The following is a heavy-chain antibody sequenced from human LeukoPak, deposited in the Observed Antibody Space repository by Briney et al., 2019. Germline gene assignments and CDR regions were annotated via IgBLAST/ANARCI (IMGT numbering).Heavy chain of an antibody. CDR1: GESFNRYY. CDR3: ARGSPKHDS. J-gene: IGHJ5*01. CDR2: INHSGVT. V-gene: IGHV4-34*01. Sequence: SETLSLTCAVYGESFNRYYWSWIRQPPGKGLEWIGEINHSGVTKYNPSLKSRLTISVDPSKNQFSLKLKSVTAADTAVYYCARGSPKHDSWGQGTLVTVSS.